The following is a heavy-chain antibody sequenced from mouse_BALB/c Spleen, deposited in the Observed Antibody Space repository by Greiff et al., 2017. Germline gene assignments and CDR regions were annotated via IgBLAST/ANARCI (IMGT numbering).Heavy chain of an antibody. J-gene: IGHJ4*01. V-gene: IGHV2-6-7*01. CDR2: IWGDGST. Sequence: QVQLQQSGPGLVAPSQSLSITCTVSGFSLTGYGVNWVRQPPGKGLEWLGMIWGDGSTDYNSALKSRLSISKDNSKSQVFLKMNSLQTDDTARYYCARVSFYYGNPYAMDYWGQGTSVTVSS. CDR3: ARVSFYYGNPYAMDY. CDR1: GFSLTGYG. D-gene: IGHD2-1*01.